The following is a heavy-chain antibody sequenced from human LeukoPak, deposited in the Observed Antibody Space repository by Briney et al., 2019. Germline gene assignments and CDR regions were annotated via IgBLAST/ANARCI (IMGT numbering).Heavy chain of an antibody. CDR2: ITRRGSHI. V-gene: IGHV3-21*01. D-gene: IGHD4-11*01. J-gene: IGHJ6*03. CDR3: ARVAQGATTENYFYYYMDV. CDR1: GFAFNSYT. Sequence: GSLRLPRATSGFAFNSYTNTWVRQAPGKGLESVSFITRRGSHIYIADSVKGRFTISRDNAKNSLFLQMSSLSVEDTAVYYCARVAQGATTENYFYYYMDVWGKGTTVTVSS.